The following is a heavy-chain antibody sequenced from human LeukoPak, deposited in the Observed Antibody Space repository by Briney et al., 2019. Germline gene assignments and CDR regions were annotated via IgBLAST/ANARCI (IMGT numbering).Heavy chain of an antibody. V-gene: IGHV3-20*04. CDR3: AKVASDSAWYIDL. Sequence: GGSLRLSCAASGFTFDDYGMSWVRQAPGKGLEWVSGINWNGGSTGYADSVKGRFTISRDNSKNTLYLQMNSLRAEDTAVYYCAKVASDSAWYIDLWGRGTLVSVSS. J-gene: IGHJ2*01. D-gene: IGHD3-10*01. CDR2: INWNGGST. CDR1: GFTFDDYG.